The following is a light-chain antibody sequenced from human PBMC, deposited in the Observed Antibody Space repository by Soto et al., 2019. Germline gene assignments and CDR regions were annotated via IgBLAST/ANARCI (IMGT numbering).Light chain of an antibody. CDR2: DAS. V-gene: IGKV3-11*01. J-gene: IGKJ5*01. CDR3: QQRSNWQIT. CDR1: QSVTNY. Sequence: ENVLTQSPDTLSLSPGERATLTCRASQSVTNYIAWYQQRPGQAPRLLIYDASNRVTGIPARFRGSGSGTDFTLTISSLEPDDFAVYYCQQRSNWQITFGQGTRLEIK.